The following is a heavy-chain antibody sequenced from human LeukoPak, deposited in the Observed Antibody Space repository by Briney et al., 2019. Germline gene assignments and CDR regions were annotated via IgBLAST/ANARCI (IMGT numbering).Heavy chain of an antibody. CDR2: IYYTGST. CDR3: ARGGDYDSSGSYYVHAFDI. CDR1: DDSISSFY. D-gene: IGHD3-22*01. Sequence: SETLSLTCTVSDDSISSFYWSWIRQPPGKGLEWIGYIYYTGSTSYNSSLKGPLTISVDTSKNQFSLKLNSVTAAATAMYYCARGGDYDSSGSYYVHAFDIWGQGTMVTVSS. V-gene: IGHV4-59*01. J-gene: IGHJ3*02.